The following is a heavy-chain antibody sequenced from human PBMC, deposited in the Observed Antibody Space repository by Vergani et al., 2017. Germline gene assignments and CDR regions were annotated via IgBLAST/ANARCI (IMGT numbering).Heavy chain of an antibody. Sequence: QVQLVQSGAEVKKPGASVKVSCKASGGTFSSYAISWVRQAPGQGLEWMGRIIPILGIANYAQKFQGRVTITADKSTSTAYMELSSVTAADTAVYYCARLWSYYDFWSGYRRGYFDLWGRGTLVTVSS. CDR1: GGTFSSYA. V-gene: IGHV1-69*04. CDR2: IIPILGIA. D-gene: IGHD3-3*01. CDR3: ARLWSYYDFWSGYRRGYFDL. J-gene: IGHJ2*01.